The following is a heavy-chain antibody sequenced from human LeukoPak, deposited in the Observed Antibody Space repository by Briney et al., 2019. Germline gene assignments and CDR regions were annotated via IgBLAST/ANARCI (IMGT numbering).Heavy chain of an antibody. CDR2: IDYSGDR. Sequence: SETLSLTCTVSGGSISSGAYYWSWIRQHSGEGLDWIGYIDYSGDRYYNPSVKSRFTISVDTPKNQFSLKLSSVTAADTAVYYCARVEAATTNPRFDYWGQGALVTVS. D-gene: IGHD5-24*01. V-gene: IGHV4-31*03. J-gene: IGHJ4*02. CDR1: GGSISSGAYY. CDR3: ARVEAATTNPRFDY.